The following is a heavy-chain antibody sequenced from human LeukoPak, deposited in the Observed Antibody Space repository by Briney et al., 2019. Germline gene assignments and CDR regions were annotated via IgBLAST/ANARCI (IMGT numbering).Heavy chain of an antibody. CDR3: ASGGIVGATLERDIDY. J-gene: IGHJ4*02. CDR1: GFTFSSYA. Sequence: GGSLRLSCAASGFTFSSYAMRWVRQAPGKGLEWVAAILDDGSNTYYADSVKGRFTISRDNSKNTLYLQMNSLRAQDTGMYYCASGGIVGATLERDIDYWGQGTLVTVSS. D-gene: IGHD1-26*01. CDR2: ILDDGSNT. V-gene: IGHV3-30-3*01.